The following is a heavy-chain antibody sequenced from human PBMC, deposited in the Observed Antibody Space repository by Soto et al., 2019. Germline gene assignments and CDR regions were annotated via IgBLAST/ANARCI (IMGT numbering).Heavy chain of an antibody. V-gene: IGHV1-18*01. CDR3: ATDLVYCTTGVCMGESYYYYYGMDV. CDR1: GYTFTSYG. CDR2: ISAYNGNT. Sequence: ASVKVSCKASGYTFTSYGSSWVRQAPGQGLEWMGWISAYNGNTNYAQKLQGRVTMTTDTSTSTAYMELRSLRSDDTAVYYCATDLVYCTTGVCMGESYYYYYGMDVGAQGTMVTVS. J-gene: IGHJ6*02. D-gene: IGHD2-8*01.